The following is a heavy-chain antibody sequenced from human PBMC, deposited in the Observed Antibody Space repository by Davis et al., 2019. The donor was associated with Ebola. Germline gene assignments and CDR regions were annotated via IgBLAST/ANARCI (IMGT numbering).Heavy chain of an antibody. CDR3: AKEDPIVDTYYFDY. CDR2: ISGDGGST. CDR1: GFTFDDYA. V-gene: IGHV3-43*02. J-gene: IGHJ4*02. Sequence: LSLTCAASGFTFDDYAMHWVRQAPGKGLEWVSLISGDGGSTYYADSVKGRFTISRDNSKNSLYLQMNSLRTEDTALYYCAKEDPIVDTYYFDYWGQGTLVTVSS. D-gene: IGHD2-21*01.